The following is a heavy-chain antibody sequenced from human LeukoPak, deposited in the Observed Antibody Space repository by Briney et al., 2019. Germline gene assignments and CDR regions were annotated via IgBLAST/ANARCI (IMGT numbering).Heavy chain of an antibody. Sequence: PGGSLRLSCAASGFTLSSYEMNWVRQAPEKGLEWIAYISTSGGYMYADSVKGRFTISRDNAKNSLYLQMNSLRAEDTAVYYCARNNGWYDYWGQGTLVIVSS. V-gene: IGHV3-48*03. CDR3: ARNNGWYDY. CDR1: GFTLSSYE. D-gene: IGHD6-19*01. CDR2: ISTSGGYM. J-gene: IGHJ4*02.